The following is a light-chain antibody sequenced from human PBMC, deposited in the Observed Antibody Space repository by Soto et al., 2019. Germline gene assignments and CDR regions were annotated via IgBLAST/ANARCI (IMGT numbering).Light chain of an antibody. V-gene: IGKV3-15*01. CDR2: RAS. Sequence: DIVLTQSPAALSLSPGERATLSCRASLSVFSYLAWYQQKPGQAPRLLIYRASTRATGIPARFSGSGSGTDFTLTISGLQSEDFAVYYCQQYNNWPRTFGQGTKVDIK. CDR1: LSVFSY. CDR3: QQYNNWPRT. J-gene: IGKJ1*01.